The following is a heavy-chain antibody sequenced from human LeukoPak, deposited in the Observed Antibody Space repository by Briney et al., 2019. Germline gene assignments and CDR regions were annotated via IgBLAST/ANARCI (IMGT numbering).Heavy chain of an antibody. CDR1: GVTLRSYW. J-gene: IGHJ4*02. CDR2: INSDGSST. V-gene: IGHV3-74*01. D-gene: IGHD3-22*01. CDR3: ARDPDLSGYSLFDN. Sequence: GGSLRLSCAASGVTLRSYWMHWGRQAPGKGLVWVSRINSDGSSTSYADSVKGRFTISRDNAKNTLYLQMNSLRAEDTAVYYCARDPDLSGYSLFDNWGQGTLVTVSS.